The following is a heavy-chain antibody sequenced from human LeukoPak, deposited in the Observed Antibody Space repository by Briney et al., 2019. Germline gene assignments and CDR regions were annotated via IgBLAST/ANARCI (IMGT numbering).Heavy chain of an antibody. V-gene: IGHV1-24*01. Sequence: ASVKVSCKVSGYTLTELSMHWVRQAPGKGLEWMGGSDPEDGETIYAQKFQGRVTMTEDTSTDTAYMELSSLRSEDTAVYYCATQAFSGYGFDYWGQGTLVTVSS. D-gene: IGHD5-12*01. CDR3: ATQAFSGYGFDY. J-gene: IGHJ4*02. CDR2: SDPEDGET. CDR1: GYTLTELS.